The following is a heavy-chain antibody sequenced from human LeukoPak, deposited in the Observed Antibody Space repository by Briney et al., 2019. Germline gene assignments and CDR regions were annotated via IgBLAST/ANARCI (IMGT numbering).Heavy chain of an antibody. D-gene: IGHD3-10*01. CDR2: ISAYNGNT. Sequence: ASVKVSCKASGYTFTSYGISWVRQAPGQGLEWMGWISAYNGNTNYAQKLQGRVTMTTDTSTSTAYMELRSLRSDDTAVYYCARQDGSGSYGRSYYYYYYMDVWGKGTTVTISS. J-gene: IGHJ6*03. CDR1: GYTFTSYG. CDR3: ARQDGSGSYGRSYYYYYYMDV. V-gene: IGHV1-18*01.